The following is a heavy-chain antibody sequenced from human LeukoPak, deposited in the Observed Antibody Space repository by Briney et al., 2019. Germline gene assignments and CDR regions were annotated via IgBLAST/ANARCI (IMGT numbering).Heavy chain of an antibody. CDR2: IYYSGST. D-gene: IGHD3-22*01. CDR1: DGSISSGGYY. V-gene: IGHV4-31*03. J-gene: IGHJ3*02. Sequence: SETLSLTCTVSDGSISSGGYYWSWIRQHPGKGLEWIGYIYYSGSTYYNPSLKSRVTISVDTSKNQFSLKLSSVTAADTAVYYCARRTYYYDSSGYSYAFDIWGQGTMVTVSS. CDR3: ARRTYYYDSSGYSYAFDI.